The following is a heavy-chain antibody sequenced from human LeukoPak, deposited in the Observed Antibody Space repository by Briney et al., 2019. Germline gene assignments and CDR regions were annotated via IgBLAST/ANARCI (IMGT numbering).Heavy chain of an antibody. Sequence: RTSETLSLTCAVYGGSFSGYYWSWIRQPPGKGLEWIGGINHSGSTNYNPSLKSRVTISVDTSKNQFSLKLSSVTAADTAVYYCARTRLNPLVRGTYDAFDIWGQGTMVTVSS. V-gene: IGHV4-34*01. CDR3: ARTRLNPLVRGTYDAFDI. D-gene: IGHD3-10*01. CDR1: GGSFSGYY. CDR2: INHSGST. J-gene: IGHJ3*02.